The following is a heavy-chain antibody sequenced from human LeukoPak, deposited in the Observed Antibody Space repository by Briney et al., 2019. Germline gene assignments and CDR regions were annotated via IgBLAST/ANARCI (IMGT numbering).Heavy chain of an antibody. V-gene: IGHV3-7*03. CDR3: ARNNGMDV. Sequence: GGSLRLSCAASGFTFSSYSMNWVRQVPGRGPEWVANVNRDGSETYYLDSVKGRFTISKDNAKNSLYLQMNSLRAEDTALYHCARNNGMDVWGQGTTVIVSS. CDR1: GFTFSSYS. J-gene: IGHJ6*02. CDR2: VNRDGSET.